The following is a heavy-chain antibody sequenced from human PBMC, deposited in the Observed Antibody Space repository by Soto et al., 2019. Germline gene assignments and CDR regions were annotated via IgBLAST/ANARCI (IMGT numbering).Heavy chain of an antibody. V-gene: IGHV1-69*01. CDR2: IIPIFGTA. D-gene: IGHD3-16*01. Sequence: QVQLVQSGAEVKKPGSSVKVSCKASGGTFSSYAISWVRQAPGQGLEWMGGIIPIFGTANYAQKLQGRVTITADEATSTAYMELSSLISADTSGYYCAIGGVGRDGDNYDNSAFDYWGQGTLVTFSS. J-gene: IGHJ4*02. CDR1: GGTFSSYA. CDR3: AIGGVGRDGDNYDNSAFDY.